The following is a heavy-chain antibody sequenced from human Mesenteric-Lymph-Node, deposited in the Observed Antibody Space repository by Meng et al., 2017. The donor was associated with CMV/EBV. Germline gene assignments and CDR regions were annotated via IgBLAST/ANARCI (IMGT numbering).Heavy chain of an antibody. J-gene: IGHJ4*02. V-gene: IGHV3-23*03. Sequence: GESLKISCAASGFTFRNFAMSWVRQAPGKGLEWVSVIYRGGSSTYYADSVKGRFTISRDNSKNTLYLQMNSLRAEDTAIYYCAKPSGYAFDYWGQGTLVTVSS. D-gene: IGHD2-2*01. CDR2: IYRGGSST. CDR3: AKPSGYAFDY. CDR1: GFTFRNFA.